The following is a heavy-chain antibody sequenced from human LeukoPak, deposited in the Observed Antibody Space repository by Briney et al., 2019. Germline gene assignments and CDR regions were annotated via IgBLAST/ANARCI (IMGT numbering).Heavy chain of an antibody. CDR2: IIPIFGTA. CDR3: ARVENWGAPYFDY. CDR1: GGTFSSYA. Sequence: SVKVSCKASGGTFSSYAISWVRQAPGQGLEWMGGIIPIFGTANYAQKFQGRVTITADESTSTAYMELSSLRSEDTAVYYCARVENWGAPYFDYWGQGTLVTVSS. D-gene: IGHD7-27*01. J-gene: IGHJ4*02. V-gene: IGHV1-69*13.